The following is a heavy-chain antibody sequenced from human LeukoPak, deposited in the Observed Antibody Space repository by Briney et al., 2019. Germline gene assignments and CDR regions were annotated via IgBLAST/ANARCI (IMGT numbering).Heavy chain of an antibody. Sequence: GGSLRLSCAASGFTFSNYAMSWVRQAPGKGLEWVSAISGSGGDTFYTDSVKGRFTISRDNSKNTLYLEVISLTAEDTAVYYCAKDDAWLRFGEWSQGTLVTVPS. CDR1: GFTFSNYA. CDR3: AKDDAWLRFGE. CDR2: ISGSGGDT. J-gene: IGHJ4*02. V-gene: IGHV3-23*01. D-gene: IGHD3-10*01.